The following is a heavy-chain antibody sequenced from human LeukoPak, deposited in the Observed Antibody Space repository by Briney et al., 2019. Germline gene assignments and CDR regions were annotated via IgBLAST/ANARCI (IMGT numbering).Heavy chain of an antibody. D-gene: IGHD3-22*01. CDR3: ARDYYDSSGYYSDVFDI. Sequence: SETLSLTCTVSGDSISNYYWSWIRQPPGKGLEWIGYLYNGGSTTYNPSFQSRVTISADTSKNQFSLKLSSVTAADTAVYYCARDYYDSSGYYSDVFDIWGQGTMVTVSS. CDR1: GDSISNYY. CDR2: LYNGGST. J-gene: IGHJ3*02. V-gene: IGHV4-59*01.